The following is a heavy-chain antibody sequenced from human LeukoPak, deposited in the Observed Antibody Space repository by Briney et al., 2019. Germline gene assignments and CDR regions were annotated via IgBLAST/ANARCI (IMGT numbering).Heavy chain of an antibody. V-gene: IGHV4-59*01. Sequence: SETLSLTCTVSGGSISSYHWSWIRQPPGKGLEWIGFIYSSGSTNYNPSLKCRVTISVDTSKNQFSLKLKFVTAADTAVYYCARDLGYCSNTSCLSYGMDVWGQGTTVTVSS. D-gene: IGHD2-2*01. CDR2: IYSSGST. J-gene: IGHJ6*02. CDR1: GGSISSYH. CDR3: ARDLGYCSNTSCLSYGMDV.